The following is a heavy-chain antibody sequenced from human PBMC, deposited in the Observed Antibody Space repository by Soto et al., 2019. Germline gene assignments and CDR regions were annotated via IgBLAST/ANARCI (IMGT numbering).Heavy chain of an antibody. CDR3: AKGLINGRWYAED. CDR2: ITDSGTGT. V-gene: IGHV3-23*01. D-gene: IGHD6-13*01. J-gene: IGHJ4*02. Sequence: EVHLLESGGGLVHPGESLRLSCGASGFTFSSCVMTWVRQAPGKGLEWVSCITDSGTGTYYDDSGKGRFTISRDNSKNTMYLQMNNLRAEDTGVYYCAKGLINGRWYAEDWGQGTLVTVSS. CDR1: GFTFSSCV.